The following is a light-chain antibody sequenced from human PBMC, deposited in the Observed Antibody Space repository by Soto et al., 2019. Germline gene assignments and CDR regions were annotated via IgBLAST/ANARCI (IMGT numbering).Light chain of an antibody. CDR2: CAS. CDR1: QSVSSN. V-gene: IGKV3-15*01. J-gene: IGKJ5*01. CDR3: YQYGSTPPT. Sequence: EIVMTQSPATLSVSPGERATLSCRASQSVSSNLAWYQQKPGQAPRLLIYCASTRATGIPARFSGSGSGTDFTLTISRLEPEDFVVFYCYQYGSTPPTFGQGTRLEI.